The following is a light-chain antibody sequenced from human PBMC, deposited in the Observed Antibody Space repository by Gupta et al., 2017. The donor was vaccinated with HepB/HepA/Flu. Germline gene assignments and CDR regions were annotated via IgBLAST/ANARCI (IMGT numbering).Light chain of an antibody. J-gene: IGKJ1*01. CDR1: QSISSY. Sequence: EIVLTQSPATLSLSPGERATLSCRASQSISSYLAWYQQKPGQAPRLLIYEASNRATGIPARFSGSGSGTDFTLTISSLEPEDFAVYYCQQRSNWPPWTFGQGNKVEIK. V-gene: IGKV3-11*01. CDR3: QQRSNWPPWT. CDR2: EAS.